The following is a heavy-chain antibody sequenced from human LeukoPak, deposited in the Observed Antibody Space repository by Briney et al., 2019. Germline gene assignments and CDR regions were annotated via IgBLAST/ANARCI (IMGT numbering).Heavy chain of an antibody. CDR3: ARGNFYSGSGSSPLDY. CDR2: INSDGSRT. V-gene: IGHV3-74*01. Sequence: GGSLRLSCAASGFTFNSYWMHWVRQVPGKGLVWVSRINSDGSRTNYVDSAKGRFTISRDNAKNTLFLQMNSLGAEDSAVYYCARGNFYSGSGSSPLDYWGQGTVVTVSS. CDR1: GFTFNSYW. D-gene: IGHD3-10*01. J-gene: IGHJ4*02.